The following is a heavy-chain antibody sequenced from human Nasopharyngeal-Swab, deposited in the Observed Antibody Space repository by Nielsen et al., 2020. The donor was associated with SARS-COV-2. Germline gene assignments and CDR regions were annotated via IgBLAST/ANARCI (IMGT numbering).Heavy chain of an antibody. CDR2: ISGSGGST. J-gene: IGHJ6*02. CDR3: ARPQNYGYYGMDV. CDR1: GFTFSSYA. V-gene: IGHV3-23*01. Sequence: GESLKISCAASGFTFSSYAMSWVRQAPGKGLEWVSAISGSGGSTYYADSVKGRFTISRDNSKNTLYLQMNSLRAEDTAVYYCARPQNYGYYGMDVWGQGTTVTVSS.